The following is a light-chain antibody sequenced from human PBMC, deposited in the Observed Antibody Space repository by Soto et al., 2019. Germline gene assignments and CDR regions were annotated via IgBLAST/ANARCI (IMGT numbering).Light chain of an antibody. CDR3: AAWDDSLNGPHYV. V-gene: IGLV1-44*01. CDR1: SSNIETNT. Sequence: QSVLTHPPSASGTPRQRVTISCAGSSSNIETNTVSWFQQLPRTAPKLLIYSNNQRPSGVPDRFSGSKSGTSASLAISGLQSEDEADYYCAAWDDSLNGPHYVFGTGTKVTVL. CDR2: SNN. J-gene: IGLJ1*01.